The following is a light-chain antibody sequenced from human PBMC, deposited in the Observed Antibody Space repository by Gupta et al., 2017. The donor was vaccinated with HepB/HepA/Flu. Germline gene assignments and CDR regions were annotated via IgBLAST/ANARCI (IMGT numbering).Light chain of an antibody. CDR3: CSYAGSSTFV. V-gene: IGLV2-23*02. CDR1: SSDVGSDNL. CDR2: EVS. J-gene: IGLJ2*01. Sequence: SALTTPASGAGWPGKSITISCTGTSSDVGSDNLVSWYQTHPGKAPKLMMYEVSKRPSGVSNRFSGSKSGNTASLTISGLQAEDEADYYCCSYAGSSTFVFGGGTKMTVL.